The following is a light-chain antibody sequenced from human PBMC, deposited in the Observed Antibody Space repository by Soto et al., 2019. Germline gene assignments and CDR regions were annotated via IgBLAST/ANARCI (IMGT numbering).Light chain of an antibody. J-gene: IGKJ3*01. CDR2: ETS. CDR3: QQYNNWPPFT. Sequence: EIVMTQSPGTLSVSPGERATLSCRASQNIRSNLAWYQQKPGQAPRLLIYETSTMTPGIPARFSGSGSGTEFTLTISSMQSEDFAVYHCQQYNNWPPFTFGPGTKVDIK. CDR1: QNIRSN. V-gene: IGKV3-15*01.